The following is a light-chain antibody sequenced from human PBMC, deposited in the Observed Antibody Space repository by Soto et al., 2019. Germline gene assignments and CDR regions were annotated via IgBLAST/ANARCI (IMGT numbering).Light chain of an antibody. CDR3: QQYNNWPYT. V-gene: IGKV3-15*01. Sequence: EIVMTQSPATLSVSPGESATLSCRASLPVSSNLAWYRQIPGQAPTLLIYRVSTRATDIPDRFSGSGSGTEFTLTISSLQSEDFAVYYCQQYNNWPYTFGPGTKLEIK. CDR2: RVS. CDR1: LPVSSN. J-gene: IGKJ2*01.